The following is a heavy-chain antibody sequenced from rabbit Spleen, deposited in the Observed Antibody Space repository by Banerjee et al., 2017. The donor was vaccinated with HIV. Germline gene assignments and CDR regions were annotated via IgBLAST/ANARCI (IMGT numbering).Heavy chain of an antibody. CDR3: ATSDVGDGDYAPRL. J-gene: IGHJ3*01. CDR2: IYTGSSSST. CDR1: GTDFSSYGH. D-gene: IGHD2-1*01. V-gene: IGHV1S40*01. Sequence: QSLEESGGDQVKPGASLTLTCTASGTDFSSYGHMCWVRQAPGKGLEWIGCIYTGSSSSTYYASWAKGRFTFTKTSSTTVTLQMTSLTSADTATYFCATSDVGDGDYAPRLWGQGTLVTVS.